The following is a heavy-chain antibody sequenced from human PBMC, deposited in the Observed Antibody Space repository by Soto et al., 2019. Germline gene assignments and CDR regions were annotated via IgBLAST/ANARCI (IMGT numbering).Heavy chain of an antibody. Sequence: EVQLVESGGGLVKPGGSLRLSCAASGFTFSSYTMNWVRQAPDKGLEWVSSISSGSNYIYYADSVKGRFTISRDNAKNSPYLQMTSLRADDTAVYYCARGYGSADYWGQGTLFTVSS. CDR2: ISSGSNYI. D-gene: IGHD1-20*01. CDR3: ARGYGSADY. CDR1: GFTFSSYT. J-gene: IGHJ4*02. V-gene: IGHV3-21*01.